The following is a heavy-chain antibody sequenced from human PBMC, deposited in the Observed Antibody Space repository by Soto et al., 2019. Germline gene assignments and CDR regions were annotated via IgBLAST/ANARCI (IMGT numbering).Heavy chain of an antibody. CDR3: AKRRGAGGHFDY. Sequence: DVQLLESGGGLVHPGGPWSLSGAASDLPFRGNAMGWVRQEPGKGLEWVAVVSIGGSTHYADSVRGRFTISRDNSKNTLSLQMNSLTAEDTAVYFCAKRRGAGGHFDYWGQGALVTVSS. V-gene: IGHV3-23*01. CDR2: VSIGGST. J-gene: IGHJ4*02. D-gene: IGHD2-15*01. CDR1: DLPFRGNA.